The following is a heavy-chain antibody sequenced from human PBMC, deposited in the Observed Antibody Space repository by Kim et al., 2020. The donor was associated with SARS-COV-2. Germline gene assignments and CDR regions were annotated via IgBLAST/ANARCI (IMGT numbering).Heavy chain of an antibody. J-gene: IGHJ6*02. CDR3: AREGGGGGFGEFLEYYYYGMDV. V-gene: IGHV3-11*05. CDR1: GFTFSDYY. CDR2: ISSSSSYT. D-gene: IGHD3-10*01. Sequence: GGSLRLSCAASGFTFSDYYMSWIRQAPGKGLEWVSYISSSSSYTNYADSVKGRFTISRDNAKNSLYLQMNSLRAEDTAVYYCAREGGGGGFGEFLEYYYYGMDVWGQGTTVTVSS.